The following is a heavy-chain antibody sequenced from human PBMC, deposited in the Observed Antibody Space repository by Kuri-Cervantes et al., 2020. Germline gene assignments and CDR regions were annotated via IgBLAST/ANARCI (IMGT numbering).Heavy chain of an antibody. CDR1: GGTFSSYA. D-gene: IGHD5-18*01. CDR2: IIPIFGTA. Sequence: SVKVSCKASGGTFSSYAISWVRQTPGQGLEWMGGIIPIFGTANYAQKFQGRVTITADESTTTAYMELRSLRSDDTAVYYCARAPEYSSIHYYFDYWGQGTLVTVSS. J-gene: IGHJ4*02. V-gene: IGHV1-69*13. CDR3: ARAPEYSSIHYYFDY.